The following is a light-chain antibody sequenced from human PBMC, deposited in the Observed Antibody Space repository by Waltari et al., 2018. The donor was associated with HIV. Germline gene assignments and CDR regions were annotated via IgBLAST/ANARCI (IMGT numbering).Light chain of an antibody. CDR2: RNN. CDR1: SSNIGRNY. J-gene: IGLJ2*01. V-gene: IGLV1-47*01. Sequence: QSALTQPPSASGTPGQRVTISCSGSSSNIGRNYVYWYLQLPGTAPKLLIYRNNQRPSGVPDRFSGSKSGTSASLAIRGLRSEDEADYYCASWDDSLSVVFGGGTKLTVL. CDR3: ASWDDSLSVV.